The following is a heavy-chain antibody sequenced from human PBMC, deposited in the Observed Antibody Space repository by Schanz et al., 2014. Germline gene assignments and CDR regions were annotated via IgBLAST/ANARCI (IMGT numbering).Heavy chain of an antibody. V-gene: IGHV4-39*01. CDR1: GGSINSGGYR. D-gene: IGHD3-10*01. Sequence: QLQLQESGPGLVKASETLSLTCSVSGGSINSGGYRWGWIRQPPGKGLEWIGTMYSSGSTYYNPPIKGRVTIPADTSRTQFPLKVISVTAADTALYYCARLRGGGVIITTWGQGTLVTVSS. CDR2: MYSSGST. CDR3: ARLRGGGVIITT. J-gene: IGHJ5*02.